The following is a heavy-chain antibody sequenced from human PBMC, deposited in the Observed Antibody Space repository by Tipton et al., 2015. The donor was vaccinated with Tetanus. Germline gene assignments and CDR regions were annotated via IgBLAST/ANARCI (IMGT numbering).Heavy chain of an antibody. CDR3: AREADCSGGSCFSGDFDN. Sequence: SLRLSCAASGFIFSSYGIHWVRQAPGKGLEWVAVSWYDGTDQYYADSVKGRFTLSRDNSKNTLYLQMNSLRAEDTALYYCAREADCSGGSCFSGDFDNWGQGTRVPVSS. D-gene: IGHD2-15*01. CDR1: GFIFSSYG. V-gene: IGHV3-33*01. J-gene: IGHJ4*02. CDR2: SWYDGTDQ.